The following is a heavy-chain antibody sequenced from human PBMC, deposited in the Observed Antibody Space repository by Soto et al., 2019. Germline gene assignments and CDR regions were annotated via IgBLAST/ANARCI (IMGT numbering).Heavy chain of an antibody. V-gene: IGHV3-21*01. CDR2: ISSSSSYI. Sequence: GGSLRLSCAASGFTFSAYGMNWVRQAPGKGLEWVSTISSSSSYIYYADSGKGRFTISRDNGKNSLYLQMNSLRAEDTAVYYCASRSPLDPWGQGTLVTVSS. J-gene: IGHJ5*02. CDR3: ASRSPLDP. CDR1: GFTFSAYG.